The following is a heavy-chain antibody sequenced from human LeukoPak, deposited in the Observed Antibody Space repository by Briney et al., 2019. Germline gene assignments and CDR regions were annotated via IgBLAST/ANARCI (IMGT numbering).Heavy chain of an antibody. D-gene: IGHD2-2*01. CDR3: ARDRLVVPAVGWFDP. CDR2: ISSSSSYI. V-gene: IGHV3-21*01. CDR1: GFTFSSYS. J-gene: IGHJ5*02. Sequence: PGGSLRLSCAASGFTFSSYSMNWVRQAPGKGLEWVSSISSSSSYIYYADSVKGRFTISRDNAKNSLYLQMNSLRAEDTAVYYCARDRLVVPAVGWFDPWGQGTLVTVSS.